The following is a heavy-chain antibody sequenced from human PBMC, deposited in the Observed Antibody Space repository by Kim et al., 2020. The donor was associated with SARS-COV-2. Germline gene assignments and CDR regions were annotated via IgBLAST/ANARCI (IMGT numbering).Heavy chain of an antibody. CDR1: GDSISSSSYY. J-gene: IGHJ4*02. CDR2: IYYSGST. D-gene: IGHD1-26*01. V-gene: IGHV4-39*01. CDR3: ASLTVRWDHDY. Sequence: SETLSLTCAVSGDSISSSSYYWGWIRQPPGKGLEWIGTIYYSGSTYYNPSLKSRVTISVDTSKNQFSLKLSSVTAADTAVYYCASLTVRWDHDYWGQGTLVTVSS.